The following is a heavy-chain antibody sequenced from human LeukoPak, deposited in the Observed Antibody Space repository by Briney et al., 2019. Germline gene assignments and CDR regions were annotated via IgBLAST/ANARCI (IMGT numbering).Heavy chain of an antibody. D-gene: IGHD5-18*01. Sequence: TSEPLSPTCTVSGGSISSSSYYWGWIRQPPGKGLEWIGSIYYSGSTYYNPSLKSRVTISVDTSKNQFSLKLSSVTAADTAVYYCARPSSYSYGYNYWGQGTLVTVSS. CDR3: ARPSSYSYGYNY. CDR2: IYYSGST. V-gene: IGHV4-39*01. J-gene: IGHJ4*02. CDR1: GGSISSSSYY.